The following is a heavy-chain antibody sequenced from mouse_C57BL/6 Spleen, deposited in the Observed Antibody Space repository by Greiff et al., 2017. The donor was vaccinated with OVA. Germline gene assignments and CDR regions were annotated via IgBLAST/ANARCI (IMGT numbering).Heavy chain of an antibody. D-gene: IGHD4-1*01. J-gene: IGHJ1*03. CDR1: GYTFTDYE. Sequence: QVQLQQSGAELVRPGASVTLSCKASGYTFTDYEMHWVKQTPVHGLEWIGAIDPETGGTAYNQKFKGKAILTADKSSSTAYMELRSLTSEDSAVYYCTLMGLNWDGWYFDVWGTGTTVTVSS. V-gene: IGHV1-15*01. CDR3: TLMGLNWDGWYFDV. CDR2: IDPETGGT.